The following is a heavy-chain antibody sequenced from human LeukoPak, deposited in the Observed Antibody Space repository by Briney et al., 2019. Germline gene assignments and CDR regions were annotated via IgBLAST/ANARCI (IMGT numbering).Heavy chain of an antibody. CDR2: INPDSGGT. D-gene: IGHD4-11*01. V-gene: IGHV1-2*02. CDR3: ASGYSDYADYYNYYMDV. Sequence: APVKVSCKASGYSFTGYYMHWVRQAPGQGLEWMGWINPDSGGTNYAQKFQGRVTMTRDTSITTAYMELSRLSSDDTALYYCASGYSDYADYYNYYMDVWGKGTTVTVSS. J-gene: IGHJ6*03. CDR1: GYSFTGYY.